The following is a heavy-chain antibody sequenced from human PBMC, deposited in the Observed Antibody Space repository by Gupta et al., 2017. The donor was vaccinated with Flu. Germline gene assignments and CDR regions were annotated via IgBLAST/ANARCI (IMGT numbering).Heavy chain of an antibody. CDR2: IWYDGSRK. CDR3: ARDMVRGIDY. D-gene: IGHD3-10*01. CDR1: GFIFSRYG. Sequence: QVQLVESGGGVVQPGRSLRLSCTASGFIFSRYGMQWVRQAPGKGLQWVASIWYDGSRKHYGDSVKGRFTISRDDFNNTLYLQMNGLRAEDTAVYYGARDMVRGIDYWGQGTLVTVSS. V-gene: IGHV3-33*01. J-gene: IGHJ4*02.